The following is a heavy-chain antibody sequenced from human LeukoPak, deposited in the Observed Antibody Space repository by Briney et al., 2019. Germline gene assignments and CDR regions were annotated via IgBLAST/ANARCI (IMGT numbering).Heavy chain of an antibody. CDR1: GDTLRSYA. CDR3: ARDAVEVVPAAMYYNWFDP. J-gene: IGHJ5*02. Sequence: SVKVSCKASGDTLRSYAISWVRQAPGQGLEWMGRIIPIFGIAHYAQKFQGRVTITADKAKSTAYMELSRLRSEDTAVYYCARDAVEVVPAAMYYNWFDPWGQGTLVTVSS. V-gene: IGHV1-69*04. D-gene: IGHD2-2*01. CDR2: IIPIFGIA.